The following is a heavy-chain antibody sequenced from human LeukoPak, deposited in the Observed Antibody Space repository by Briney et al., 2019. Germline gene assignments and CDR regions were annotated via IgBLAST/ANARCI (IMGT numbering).Heavy chain of an antibody. CDR1: GFTFSSHW. CDR3: ARGLSGYASSLGY. J-gene: IGHJ4*02. D-gene: IGHD6-6*01. V-gene: IGHV3-74*01. CDR2: IDYDGINT. Sequence: GGSLRLSCAASGFTFSSHWMHWVRQAPGKGLVWVSRIDYDGINTNYADSVKGRFTISRDNAKNTLYLQMNSLRAEDKAVYYCARGLSGYASSLGYWGQGTLATVSS.